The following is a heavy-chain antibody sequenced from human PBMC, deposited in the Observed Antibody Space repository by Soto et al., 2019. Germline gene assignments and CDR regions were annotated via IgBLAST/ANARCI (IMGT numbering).Heavy chain of an antibody. D-gene: IGHD5-12*01. J-gene: IGHJ6*02. CDR1: GFTFSSYA. Sequence: PGGSLRLSCAASGFTFSSYAMHWVRQAPGKGLEYVSSISINGGSTYYADSVKGRFTISRDNSKDTLYLQMGSLRAEDMAVYYCARSGGYDRRYFYGMDVWGQGTTVTVSS. CDR3: ARSGGYDRRYFYGMDV. CDR2: ISINGGST. V-gene: IGHV3-64*02.